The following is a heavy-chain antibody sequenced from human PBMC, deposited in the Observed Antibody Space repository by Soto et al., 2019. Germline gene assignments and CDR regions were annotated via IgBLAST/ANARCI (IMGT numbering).Heavy chain of an antibody. D-gene: IGHD3-3*01. CDR2: ISYDGSNK. CDR1: GFTFSSYA. Sequence: PGGSLRLSCAASGFTFSSYAMHWVRQAPGKGLEWVAVISYDGSNKYYADSVKGRFTISRDNSKNTLYLQMNSLRAEDTAVYYCARSYSPLRFLEWLPAPYYYYYGMDVWGQGTTVTVSS. V-gene: IGHV3-30-3*01. J-gene: IGHJ6*02. CDR3: ARSYSPLRFLEWLPAPYYYYYGMDV.